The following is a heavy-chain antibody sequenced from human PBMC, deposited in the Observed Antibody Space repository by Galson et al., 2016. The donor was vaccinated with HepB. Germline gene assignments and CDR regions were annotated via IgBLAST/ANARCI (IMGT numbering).Heavy chain of an antibody. Sequence: SCKGSGYTFASYGITWVRQAPGKGLEVVSSISRSGDSTDYADSVKGRFTISRDNSKNTLSLQMNSLTADDTAIYYCVQGSTAPAVWGKGTTVTVSS. CDR2: ISRSGDST. V-gene: IGHV3-23*01. CDR3: VQGSTAPAV. J-gene: IGHJ6*04. CDR1: GYTFASYG. D-gene: IGHD2-2*01.